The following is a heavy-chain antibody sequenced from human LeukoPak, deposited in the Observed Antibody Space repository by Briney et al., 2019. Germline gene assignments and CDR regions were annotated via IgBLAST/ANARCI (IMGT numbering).Heavy chain of an antibody. CDR1: GFTFSNAW. CDR3: ARDIEFST. D-gene: IGHD3-3*02. CDR2: ISFSGGNT. J-gene: IGHJ3*01. V-gene: IGHV3-23*01. Sequence: GGSLRLSCAASGFTFSNAWMTWVRQAPGKGLEWVSLISFSGGNTYYADSMKGRFTISRDNYKDTLYLQMNSLRAEDTAMYYCARDIEFSTWGLGTMVTVSS.